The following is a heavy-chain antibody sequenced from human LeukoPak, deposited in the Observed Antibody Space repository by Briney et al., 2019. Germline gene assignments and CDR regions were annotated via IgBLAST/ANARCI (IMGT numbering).Heavy chain of an antibody. CDR1: GYTFTSYG. CDR2: ISAYNGNT. D-gene: IGHD3-10*01. J-gene: IGHJ5*02. V-gene: IGHV1-18*01. Sequence: ASVTVSCKASGYTFTSYGLSWVRQAPGLGFEWMGWISAYNGNTNYAQKLQGRVTMTTDTSTSTAYMELRSLRSDDTAVYYCARDPRYYYGSGSSRPFWFDPWGQGTLVTVSS. CDR3: ARDPRYYYGSGSSRPFWFDP.